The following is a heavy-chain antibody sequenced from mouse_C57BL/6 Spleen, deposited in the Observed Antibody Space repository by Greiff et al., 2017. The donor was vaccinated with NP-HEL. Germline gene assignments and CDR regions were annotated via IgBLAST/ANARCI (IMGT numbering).Heavy chain of an antibody. D-gene: IGHD5-5*01. J-gene: IGHJ4*01. V-gene: IGHV2-6-1*01. Sequence: VQGVESGPGLVAPSQSLSITCTVSGFSLTSYGVHWVRQPPGKGLEWLVVIWSDGSTTYNSALKSRLSISKDNSKSQVFLKMNSLQTDDTARYYCARHHYLDYAMDYWGQGTSVTVSS. CDR2: IWSDGST. CDR3: ARHHYLDYAMDY. CDR1: GFSLTSYG.